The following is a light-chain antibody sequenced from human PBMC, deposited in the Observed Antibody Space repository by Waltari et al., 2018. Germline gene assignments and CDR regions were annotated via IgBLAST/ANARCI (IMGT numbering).Light chain of an antibody. V-gene: IGLV1-40*01. Sequence: QSVLTQPPSVSGAPGPRVTISCTGSGSHIRAGHAGPWYQPLPRAAPKLLIYGSSTRPLGVPDRFFGSTSGTSASLAITGLQAEDEADYYCQSYDTSLSVVFGGGTKLTVL. J-gene: IGLJ3*02. CDR1: GSHIRAGHA. CDR3: QSYDTSLSVV. CDR2: GSS.